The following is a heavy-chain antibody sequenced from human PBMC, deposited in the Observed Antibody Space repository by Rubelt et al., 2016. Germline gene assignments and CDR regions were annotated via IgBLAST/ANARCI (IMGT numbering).Heavy chain of an antibody. CDR3: ARTQTETEPDY. J-gene: IGHJ4*02. V-gene: IGHV2-70*01. D-gene: IGHD1-1*01. CDR1: GFSLSTSGMC. Sequence: QVTLRESGPALVKPTQTLTLTCTFSGFSLSTSGMCVSWIRQPPGKALEWLELIAWDDDKYYSTSLRTRPTISKDTSKNQVVLTMTDMDPVDTATYYCARTQTETEPDYWGQGTLVTVSS. CDR2: IAWDDDK.